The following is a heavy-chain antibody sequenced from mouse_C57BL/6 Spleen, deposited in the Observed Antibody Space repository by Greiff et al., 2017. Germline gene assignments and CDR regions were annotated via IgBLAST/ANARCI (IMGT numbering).Heavy chain of an antibody. CDR3: ARKGEEGNYSYYFDY. CDR2: IWPGGGT. Sequence: VQVVESGPGLVAPSQSLSITCTVSGFSLTSYAISWVRQPPGKGLEWLGVIWPGGGTNYDSALKSSLSISKDNSKSQVFLKMNSLQTDDTARYYCARKGEEGNYSYYFDYWGQGTTLTVAS. V-gene: IGHV2-9-1*01. CDR1: GFSLTSYA. D-gene: IGHD2-1*01. J-gene: IGHJ2*01.